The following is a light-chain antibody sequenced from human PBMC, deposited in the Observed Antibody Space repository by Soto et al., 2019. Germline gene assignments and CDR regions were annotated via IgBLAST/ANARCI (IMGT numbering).Light chain of an antibody. CDR2: DTY. V-gene: IGKV3-11*01. CDR1: QSVSDY. J-gene: IGKJ5*01. Sequence: EIVLTQSPASLSLSPGEGATLSCRASQSVSDYLAWYQQKPGQAPRLLIYDTYKRVTGIPSRFSGSGSGTDFTLTISSLEPEDFALYFXQHRSNRFPITFGQGTRLEIK. CDR3: QHRSNRFPIT.